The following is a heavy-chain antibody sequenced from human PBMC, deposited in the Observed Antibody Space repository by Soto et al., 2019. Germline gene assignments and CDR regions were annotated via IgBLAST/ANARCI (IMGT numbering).Heavy chain of an antibody. V-gene: IGHV3-23*01. J-gene: IGHJ6*02. CDR2: ISGSGGST. CDR3: AKPMVRGVIPFMDV. Sequence: PGGSLRLSCAASGFTFSSYAMSWVRQAPGKGLEWVSAISGSGGSTYYADSVKGRFTISRDNSKNTLYLQMNSLRAEDTAVYYCAKPMVRGVIPFMDVWGQGTTVTSP. CDR1: GFTFSSYA. D-gene: IGHD3-10*01.